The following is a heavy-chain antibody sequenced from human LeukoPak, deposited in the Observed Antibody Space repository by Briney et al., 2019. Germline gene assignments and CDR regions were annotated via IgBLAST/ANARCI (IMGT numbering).Heavy chain of an antibody. J-gene: IGHJ4*02. CDR3: ATRPPSYGSGSSRYFDY. CDR1: GFTFSSYA. D-gene: IGHD3-10*01. CDR2: ISGSGGGT. Sequence: GGSLRLSCAASGFTFSSYAMSWVRQAPGKGLEWVSAISGSGGGTYYADSVKGRFTISRDNSKNTLYLQMNSLGAEDTAVYYCATRPPSYGSGSSRYFDYWGQGTLVTVSS. V-gene: IGHV3-23*01.